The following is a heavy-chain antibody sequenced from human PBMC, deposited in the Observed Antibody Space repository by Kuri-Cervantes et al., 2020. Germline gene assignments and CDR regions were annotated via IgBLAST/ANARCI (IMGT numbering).Heavy chain of an antibody. CDR2: IWYDGSNK. CDR1: GFTFSSYG. D-gene: IGHD2-21*01. J-gene: IGHJ4*02. CDR3: ARAPLTFLDY. V-gene: IGHV3-33*01. Sequence: GESLKISCAASGFTFSSYGMHWVRQAPGKGLEWVAVIWYDGSNKYYADSVKGRFTISRDNSKNSLYLQMNSLRAEDTAVYYCARAPLTFLDYWGQGTLVTVSS.